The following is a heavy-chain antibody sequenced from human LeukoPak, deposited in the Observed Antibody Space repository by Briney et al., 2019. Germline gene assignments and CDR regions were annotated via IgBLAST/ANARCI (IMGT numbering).Heavy chain of an antibody. CDR2: IKQDGSEK. J-gene: IGHJ4*02. V-gene: IGHV3-7*01. CDR1: GFNFNTYW. CDR3: ARGETSWTLPNDY. Sequence: GGSLRLSCAASGFNFNTYWMSWVRQAPGKVLEWVANIKQDGSEKFYGDSMKGRFTISRDNAKNSLYLQMNSLRAEDTAVYYCARGETSWTLPNDYWGQGTLVTVS. D-gene: IGHD2-2*01.